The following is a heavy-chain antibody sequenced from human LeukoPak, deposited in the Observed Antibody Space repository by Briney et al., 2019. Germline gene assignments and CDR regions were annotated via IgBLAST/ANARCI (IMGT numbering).Heavy chain of an antibody. Sequence: GGSLRLSYAAPGLNVSNYGRPWVRQAPGKGLEWVAVISSDGSKEFYKDSVKGRFTISRDNSKNTLFLQMNSLRAEDTAVYYCVRDDDRPDNGLDHWGQGTLVTVSS. D-gene: IGHD3-22*01. V-gene: IGHV3-33*01. J-gene: IGHJ4*02. CDR2: ISSDGSKE. CDR1: GLNVSNYG. CDR3: VRDDDRPDNGLDH.